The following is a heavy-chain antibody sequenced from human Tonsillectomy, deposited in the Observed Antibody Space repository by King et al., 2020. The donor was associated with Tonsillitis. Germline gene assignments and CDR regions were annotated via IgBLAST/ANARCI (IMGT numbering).Heavy chain of an antibody. CDR3: ARLDYGDDYFDY. D-gene: IGHD4-17*01. Sequence: VQLVQSGAEVKKPGASVKVSCKASGYSFTSYGISWVRQAPGQGLEWMGWISDYNGNTNYALKLQGRVTMTTDTSTSTANMELRSLRSDDTAVYYCARLDYGDDYFDYWGQGTLVTVSS. J-gene: IGHJ4*02. CDR2: ISDYNGNT. CDR1: GYSFTSYG. V-gene: IGHV1-18*01.